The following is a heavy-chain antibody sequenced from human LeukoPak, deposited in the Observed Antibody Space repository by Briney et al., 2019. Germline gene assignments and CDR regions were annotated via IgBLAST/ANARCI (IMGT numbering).Heavy chain of an antibody. CDR1: GGSISSSNW. CDR2: IYHSGST. J-gene: IGHJ1*01. CDR3: ASTKGGSSHEYFQH. V-gene: IGHV4-4*02. Sequence: SETLSLTCAVSGGSISSSNWWNWVRQPPGKGLEWIGEIYHSGSTNYNPSLKSRVTISIDKSKNQFSLKVRSVTAADTAVYYCASTKGGSSHEYFQHWGQGTPVSVSS. D-gene: IGHD6-13*01.